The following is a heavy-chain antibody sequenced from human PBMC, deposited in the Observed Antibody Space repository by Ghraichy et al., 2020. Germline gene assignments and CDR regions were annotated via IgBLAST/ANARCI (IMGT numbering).Heavy chain of an antibody. D-gene: IGHD3-10*01. Sequence: GSLRLSCAASGFTFSSYSMNWVRQAPGKGLEWVSYISSSSSTIYYADSVKGRFTISRDNAKNSLYLQMNSLRDVDTAVYYCARRSITVDYWGQGTLVTVSS. CDR2: ISSSSSTI. J-gene: IGHJ4*02. CDR1: GFTFSSYS. CDR3: ARRSITVDY. V-gene: IGHV3-48*02.